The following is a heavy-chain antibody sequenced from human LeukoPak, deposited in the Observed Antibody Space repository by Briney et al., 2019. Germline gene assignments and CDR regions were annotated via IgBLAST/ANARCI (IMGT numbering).Heavy chain of an antibody. D-gene: IGHD3-22*01. CDR3: ARLFRRVGSSGYLYYFDY. Sequence: SVKVSCKASGGTFSSYAISWVRQAPGQGLEWLGGIIPIFGTANYAQKFQGRVTITTDESTSTAYMELSSLRSEDTAVYYCARLFRRVGSSGYLYYFDYWGQGTLVTVSS. CDR2: IIPIFGTA. V-gene: IGHV1-69*05. CDR1: GGTFSSYA. J-gene: IGHJ4*02.